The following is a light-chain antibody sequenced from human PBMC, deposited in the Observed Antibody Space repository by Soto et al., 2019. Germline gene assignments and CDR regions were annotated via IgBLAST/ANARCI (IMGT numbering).Light chain of an antibody. CDR3: QQRTNWPLT. V-gene: IGKV3-11*01. Sequence: IVLTQSPVTLSLSPGERATLSCRASQSVTTFLAWYQQKPGQAPRLLIYDASKRATGIPARFSGSGSGTDFTLTISSLEPEDFAVYYFQQRTNWPLTFGGGTKVEIK. J-gene: IGKJ4*01. CDR1: QSVTTF. CDR2: DAS.